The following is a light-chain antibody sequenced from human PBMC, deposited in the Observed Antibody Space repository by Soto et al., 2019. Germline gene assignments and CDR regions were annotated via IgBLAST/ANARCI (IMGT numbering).Light chain of an antibody. CDR2: GDN. CDR3: QSYESSLTGRSV. V-gene: IGLV1-40*01. CDR1: SSNIGGYFD. J-gene: IGLJ1*01. Sequence: QSALTQPASVSGAPGQTVSISCTGTSSNIGGYFDVSWYQQLPGKAPKLLIYGDNNRPSGVPNRFSGSKSGTSASLAITGLQAEDEADYYCQSYESSLTGRSVFGTGTKVTVL.